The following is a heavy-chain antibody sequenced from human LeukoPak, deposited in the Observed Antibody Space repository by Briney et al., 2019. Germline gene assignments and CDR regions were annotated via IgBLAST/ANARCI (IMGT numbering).Heavy chain of an antibody. J-gene: IGHJ4*02. CDR3: AKEKYYGSD. CDR2: ISGSGGST. Sequence: GGSLRLSCAASGFTFSTYAMSWVRQAPGKGLEWVSGISGSGGSTNYADSVKGRFTISRENPKNTLYLQMNSLRAEDTAVYYCAKEKYYGSDWGQGTLVTVAS. V-gene: IGHV3-23*01. CDR1: GFTFSTYA. D-gene: IGHD3-10*01.